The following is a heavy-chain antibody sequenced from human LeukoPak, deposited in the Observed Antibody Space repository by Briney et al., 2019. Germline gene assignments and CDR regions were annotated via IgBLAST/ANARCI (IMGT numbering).Heavy chain of an antibody. CDR3: ARDREVVTGKAQKKV. CDR1: GFTVSTNH. Sequence: GGSLRLSCAVSGFTVSTNHMSWVRQAPGRGLEWVSVIYNDGNTYYTDSVKGRFTISIDNSKNTVFLQMNSLRVEDTAVYYRARDREVVTGKAQKKVWGKGTTVTVSS. J-gene: IGHJ6*03. V-gene: IGHV3-53*01. CDR2: IYNDGNT. D-gene: IGHD2-21*02.